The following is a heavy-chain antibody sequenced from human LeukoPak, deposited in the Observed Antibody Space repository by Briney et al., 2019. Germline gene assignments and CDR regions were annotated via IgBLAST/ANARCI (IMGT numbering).Heavy chain of an antibody. V-gene: IGHV3-33*05. J-gene: IGHJ3*02. D-gene: IGHD2-15*01. CDR2: ISYDGSNK. CDR1: GFTFSSCG. Sequence: GRSLRLSCAASGFTFSSCGMHWVRQAPGKGLEWVAVISYDGSNKYYAGSVKGRFTISRDNSKSTLYLQMNSLRAEDTAVYYCARDVADAFDIWGQGTMVTVSS. CDR3: ARDVADAFDI.